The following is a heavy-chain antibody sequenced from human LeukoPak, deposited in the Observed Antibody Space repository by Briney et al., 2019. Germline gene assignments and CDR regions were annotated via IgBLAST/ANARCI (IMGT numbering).Heavy chain of an antibody. D-gene: IGHD3-16*02. CDR1: GGSISSYY. Sequence: PSETLSLTCTVSGGSISSYYWSWIRQPPGKGLEWIGYIYYSGSTNYNPSLKSRVTISVDTSKNQFSLKLSSVTAADTAVYYCARSGDMITFGGVIAPFDYWGQGTLVTVSS. CDR2: IYYSGST. V-gene: IGHV4-59*12. CDR3: ARSGDMITFGGVIAPFDY. J-gene: IGHJ4*02.